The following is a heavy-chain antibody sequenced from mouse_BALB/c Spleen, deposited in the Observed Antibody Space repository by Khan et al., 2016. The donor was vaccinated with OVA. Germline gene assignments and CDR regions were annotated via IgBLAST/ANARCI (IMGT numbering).Heavy chain of an antibody. CDR1: GYSITSDYA. Sequence: VQLQESGPGLVKPSQSLSLTCTVTGYSITSDYAWNWIRQFPGNKLEWMGYISYSGNTKYNPYLKSRISITRDTSKNQFFLQLKSVTTEDTATYYCARIYGGDFDYWGQGTTLTVSS. CDR3: ARIYGGDFDY. D-gene: IGHD1-1*01. V-gene: IGHV3-2*02. J-gene: IGHJ2*01. CDR2: ISYSGNT.